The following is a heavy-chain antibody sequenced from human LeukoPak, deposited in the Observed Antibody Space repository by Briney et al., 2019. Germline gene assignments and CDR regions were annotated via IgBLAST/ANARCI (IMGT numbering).Heavy chain of an antibody. CDR2: IYPNGNA. V-gene: IGHV4-4*07. CDR3: ARIRYTDYYFYMDV. J-gene: IGHJ6*03. CDR1: GGSISSYY. D-gene: IGHD1-1*01. Sequence: KTSETLSLTCTVSGGSISSYYWSWIRQPAGKGLECVGRIYPNGNANYNPSLQSRVTMSLDTSKSQLTLKLSSVTAADTAIYYCARIRYTDYYFYMDVWGKGTTVTVSS.